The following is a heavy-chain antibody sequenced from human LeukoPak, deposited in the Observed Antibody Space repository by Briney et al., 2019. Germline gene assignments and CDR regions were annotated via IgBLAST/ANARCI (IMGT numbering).Heavy chain of an antibody. CDR1: GFTLSNYA. D-gene: IGHD6-19*01. CDR2: IDASGGAT. J-gene: IGHJ5*01. CDR3: AKGSGSGWYGWFAS. Sequence: GGSLRLSCAASGFTLSNYAMYWVRQPPGKGLEWVSTIDASGGATYYADSVKGRFTISRDNSKNTFYLQMNSLRAEDTAVYFCAKGSGSGWYGWFASWGQGTLVTVSS. V-gene: IGHV3-23*01.